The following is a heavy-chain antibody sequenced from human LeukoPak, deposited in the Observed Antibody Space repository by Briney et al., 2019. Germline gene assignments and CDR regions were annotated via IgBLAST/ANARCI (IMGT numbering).Heavy chain of an antibody. CDR2: ISSSSTHI. D-gene: IGHD5/OR15-5a*01. CDR1: GFTFSSYS. V-gene: IGHV3-21*01. J-gene: IGHJ4*02. CDR3: ARFSVYEFDS. Sequence: GGSLRLSCAASGFTFSSYSMNWVRQAPGKGLEWVSSISSSSTHIYYADSVKGRFTISRDNAKNSLFLQMNSLRAEDTAVYYCARFSVYEFDSWGQGTLVTVSS.